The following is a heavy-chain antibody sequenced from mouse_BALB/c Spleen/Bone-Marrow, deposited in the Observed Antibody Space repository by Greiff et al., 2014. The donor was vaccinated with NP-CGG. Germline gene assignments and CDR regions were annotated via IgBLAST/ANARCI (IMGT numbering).Heavy chain of an antibody. J-gene: IGHJ4*01. Sequence: EVQRVESGGDLVKPGGSLKLSCAASGFTFSTYGMSWVRQTPDKRLEWVATISSGGGYTYYPDSVKGRFTISRDNANNTLYLQMSSLKSEDTAMYYCTRQRNWDHYAMDYRGQGTSVTVSS. CDR2: ISSGGGYT. CDR1: GFTFSTYG. D-gene: IGHD4-1*01. CDR3: TRQRNWDHYAMDY. V-gene: IGHV5-6*01.